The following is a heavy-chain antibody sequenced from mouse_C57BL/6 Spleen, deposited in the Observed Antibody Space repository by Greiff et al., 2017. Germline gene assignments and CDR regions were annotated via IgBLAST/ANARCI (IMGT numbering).Heavy chain of an antibody. D-gene: IGHD2-4*01. CDR2: ISSGSSTI. V-gene: IGHV5-17*01. CDR1: GFTFSDYG. J-gene: IGHJ3*01. Sequence: VQLKESGGGLVKPGGSLKLSCAASGFTFSDYGMHWVRQAPEKGLEWVAYISSGSSTIYYADTVKGRFTISRDNAKNTLFLQMTSLRSEDTAMYYCATSYDYDGTWFAYWGQGTLVTVSA. CDR3: ATSYDYDGTWFAY.